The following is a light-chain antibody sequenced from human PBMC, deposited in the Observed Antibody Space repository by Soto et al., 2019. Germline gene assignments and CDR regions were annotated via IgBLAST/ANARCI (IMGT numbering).Light chain of an antibody. J-gene: IGKJ1*01. CDR3: QQSYSTPPT. CDR1: QSISSY. CDR2: AAS. Sequence: DIQMTQSPSSLSASVGDRVIITCRASQSISSYLNWYHQKPGKAPELLIFAASRLQSGVPSRFSGSGSGTDFTLTIISLQPEDFATYYCQQSYSTPPTFGQGTKVEIK. V-gene: IGKV1-39*01.